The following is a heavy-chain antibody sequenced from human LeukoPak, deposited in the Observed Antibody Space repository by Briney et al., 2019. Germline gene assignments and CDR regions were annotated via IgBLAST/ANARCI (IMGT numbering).Heavy chain of an antibody. V-gene: IGHV4-38-2*02. CDR3: ARVGDYYDSSGYYRDV. CDR1: GYSISSGYY. CDR2: IYHSGST. Sequence: SETLSLTCTVSGYSISSGYYWGWIRQPPGKGLEWIGSIYHSGSTYYNPSLKSRVTISVDTSKNQFSLKLSSVTAADTAVYYCARVGDYYDSSGYYRDVWGKGTTVTVSS. D-gene: IGHD3-22*01. J-gene: IGHJ6*04.